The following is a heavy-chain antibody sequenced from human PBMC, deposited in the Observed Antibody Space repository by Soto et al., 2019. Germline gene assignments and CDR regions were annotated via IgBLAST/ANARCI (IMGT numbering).Heavy chain of an antibody. D-gene: IGHD3-16*02. Sequence: RRSLRLSCAASGFKFSDYWMSWVRQAPGKGLEWVGNIKHDTSEAHYADSVKGRFTITRDNIKNFLFLQMNGLRSDDTASYYCARDGLLFSGPYRPSRFDYSGMGPLVTVSS. CDR2: IKHDTSEA. CDR1: GFKFSDYW. V-gene: IGHV3-7*03. CDR3: ARDGLLFSGPYRPSRFDY. J-gene: IGHJ4*02.